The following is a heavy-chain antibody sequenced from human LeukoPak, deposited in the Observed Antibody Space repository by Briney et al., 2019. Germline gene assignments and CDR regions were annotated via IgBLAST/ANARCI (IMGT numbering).Heavy chain of an antibody. CDR1: GFTFSSYA. CDR3: ARGEQWKYYFDY. J-gene: IGHJ4*02. D-gene: IGHD6-19*01. Sequence: GGSLRLSCAASGFTFSSYAMSWVRQAPGKGLEWVSSISSSGSYTYYADSVKGRFTISRDNSKNTLYLQMNSLRAEDTAVYYCARGEQWKYYFDYWGQGTLVTVSS. V-gene: IGHV3-23*01. CDR2: ISSSGSYT.